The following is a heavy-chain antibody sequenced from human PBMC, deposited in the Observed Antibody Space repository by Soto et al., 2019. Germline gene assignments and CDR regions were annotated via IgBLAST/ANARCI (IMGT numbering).Heavy chain of an antibody. D-gene: IGHD6-6*01. Sequence: GASVKVSCKASGGTFSSYAISWVRQAPGQGLEWMGGIIPIFGNTNYAQKSQERVTITRDMSTSTAYMELSSLRSEDTAVYYCAAALSLQGNYYYYGMDVWGQGTTVTVSS. V-gene: IGHV1-69*05. CDR2: IIPIFGNT. CDR3: AAALSLQGNYYYYGMDV. CDR1: GGTFSSYA. J-gene: IGHJ6*02.